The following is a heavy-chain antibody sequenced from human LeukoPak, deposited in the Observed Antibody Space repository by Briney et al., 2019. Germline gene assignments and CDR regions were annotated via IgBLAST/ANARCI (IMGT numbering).Heavy chain of an antibody. V-gene: IGHV1-2*02. CDR2: VSPADGDT. J-gene: IGHJ3*02. D-gene: IGHD3-22*01. Sequence: SSVKVSCKASGYTFTNHYIQWVRQAPGQGLEWMGWVSPADGDTNFARKFQDRVAVTRDTSISTVYMELSRLRYDDTAVYYCARGTMISVAPTFDIWGQGTMVTVSS. CDR3: ARGTMISVAPTFDI. CDR1: GYTFTNHY.